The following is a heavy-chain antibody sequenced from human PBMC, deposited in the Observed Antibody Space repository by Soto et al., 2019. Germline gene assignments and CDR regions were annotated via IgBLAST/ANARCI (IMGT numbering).Heavy chain of an antibody. J-gene: IGHJ4*02. CDR2: ITPFSGDV. D-gene: IGHD1-26*01. CDR1: GNTFTYRY. V-gene: IGHV1-45*02. Sequence: SVKVCCKALGNTFTYRYLHWVRQAPGQALEWMGWITPFSGDVHYAQKFQERVTITRDRSINTAYMQMSSLRSEDTAMYFCAGGGAGSGPFTWELPDHWGQGTLVTVSS. CDR3: AGGGAGSGPFTWELPDH.